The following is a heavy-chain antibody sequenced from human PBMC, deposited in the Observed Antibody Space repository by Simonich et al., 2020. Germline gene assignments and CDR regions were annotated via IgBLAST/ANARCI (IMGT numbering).Heavy chain of an antibody. CDR2: INHSGRT. D-gene: IGHD1-1*01. Sequence: QVQLQQWGAGLLKPSETLSLTCAVYGGSLSGYYWSWIRHPPGKGLEWIGEINHSGRTNYNPSLNSRVTISVDTSKNQFSLKLSSVTAADTAVYYCARGKGWKNAFDIWGQGTMVTVSS. V-gene: IGHV4-34*01. J-gene: IGHJ3*02. CDR3: ARGKGWKNAFDI. CDR1: GGSLSGYY.